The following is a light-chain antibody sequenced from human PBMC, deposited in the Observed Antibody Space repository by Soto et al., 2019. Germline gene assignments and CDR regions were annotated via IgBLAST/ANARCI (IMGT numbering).Light chain of an antibody. Sequence: DIVMTQSPDSLAVSLGERATINCKSSQSVLYSSNNKNYLAWYQQKPGQPPKLLIYWASTRESGVPDRFSGSGSGTDFTLTIRSLQAEDVAAYYCQQYYSIPRTFGQGTKVEIK. CDR2: WAS. CDR3: QQYYSIPRT. CDR1: QSVLYSSNNKNY. J-gene: IGKJ1*01. V-gene: IGKV4-1*01.